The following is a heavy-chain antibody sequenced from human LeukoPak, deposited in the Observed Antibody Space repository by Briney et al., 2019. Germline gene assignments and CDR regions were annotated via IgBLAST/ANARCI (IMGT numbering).Heavy chain of an antibody. J-gene: IGHJ4*02. Sequence: GGSLRLSCAASGFSFSSYWMSWVRQAPGKGLEWVANINPDGSNMLYVDSVRGRFTISRDNAKNSLYLQMNNLRAEDTAVYFCVSGFLQWLYWGQGTLVTVSS. CDR3: VSGFLQWLY. CDR1: GFSFSSYW. D-gene: IGHD3-3*01. CDR2: INPDGSNM. V-gene: IGHV3-7*01.